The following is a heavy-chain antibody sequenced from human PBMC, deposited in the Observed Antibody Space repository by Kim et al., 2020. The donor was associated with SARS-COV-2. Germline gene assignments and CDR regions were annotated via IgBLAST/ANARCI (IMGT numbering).Heavy chain of an antibody. D-gene: IGHD3-10*01. J-gene: IGHJ5*02. CDR2: INHSGST. V-gene: IGHV4-34*01. CDR1: GGSFSGYY. CDR3: ARDLSYGSGRVEWFDP. Sequence: SETLSLTCAVYGGSFSGYYWSWIRQPPGKGLEWIGEINHSGSTNYNPSLKSRVTISVDTSKNQFSLKLSSVTAADTAVYYCARDLSYGSGRVEWFDPWGQGTLVTVSS.